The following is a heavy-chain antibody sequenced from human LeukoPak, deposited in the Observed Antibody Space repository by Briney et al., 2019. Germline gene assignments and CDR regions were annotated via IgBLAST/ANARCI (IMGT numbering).Heavy chain of an antibody. CDR3: ARGRKHGDVDY. J-gene: IGHJ4*02. CDR2: IIPIFGTA. D-gene: IGHD4-17*01. V-gene: IGHV1-69*13. Sequence: ASVKVSCKASGYTFTSYGISWVRQAPGQGLEWMGGIIPIFGTANYAQKFQGRVTITADESTSTAYMELSSLRSEDTAVYYCARGRKHGDVDYWGQGTLVTVSS. CDR1: GYTFTSYG.